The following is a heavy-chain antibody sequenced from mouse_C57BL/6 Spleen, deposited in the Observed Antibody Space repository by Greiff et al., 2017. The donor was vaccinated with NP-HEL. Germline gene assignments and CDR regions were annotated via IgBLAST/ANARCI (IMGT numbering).Heavy chain of an antibody. CDR2: LNPSTGGT. CDR1: GYSFTGYY. J-gene: IGHJ1*03. D-gene: IGHD1-1*01. V-gene: IGHV1-42*01. Sequence: VQLKQSGPELVKPGASVKISCKASGYSFTGYYMNWVKQSPEKSLEWIGELNPSTGGTTYNQKFKAKATLTVDKSSSTAYMQLKSLTSEDSAVYYCARKGYYGSYWYFDVWGTGTTVTVSS. CDR3: ARKGYYGSYWYFDV.